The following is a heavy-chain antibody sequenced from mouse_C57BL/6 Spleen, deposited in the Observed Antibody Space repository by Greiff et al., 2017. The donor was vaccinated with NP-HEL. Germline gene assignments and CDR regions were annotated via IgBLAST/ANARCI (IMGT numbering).Heavy chain of an antibody. V-gene: IGHV1-19*01. D-gene: IGHD2-12*01. Sequence: EVQLQQSGPVLVKPGASVKMSCKASGYTFTDYYMNWVKQSHGKSLEWIGVINPYNGGTSYNQKFKGKATLTVDKSSSTAYMELNSLTSEDSAVYYCARAYSQGYYFDYWGQGTTLTVSS. CDR3: ARAYSQGYYFDY. J-gene: IGHJ2*01. CDR2: INPYNGGT. CDR1: GYTFTDYY.